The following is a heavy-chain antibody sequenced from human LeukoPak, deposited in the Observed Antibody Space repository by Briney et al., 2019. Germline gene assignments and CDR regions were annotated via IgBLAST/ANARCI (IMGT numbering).Heavy chain of an antibody. CDR1: GFTFSDHF. D-gene: IGHD1-20*01. Sequence: GGSLRLSCAASGFTFSDHFMDWVRQAPGKGLEWVGRIRKKPNSYTTEYAASVKGRFTISRDDSKNSLYLQMNSLEAEDTGVYYCARVSAITGATDALDFWGQGAMVTVSS. CDR3: ARVSAITGATDALDF. CDR2: IRKKPNSYTT. V-gene: IGHV3-72*01. J-gene: IGHJ3*01.